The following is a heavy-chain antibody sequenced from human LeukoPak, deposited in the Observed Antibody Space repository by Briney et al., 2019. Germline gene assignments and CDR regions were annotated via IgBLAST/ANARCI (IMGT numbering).Heavy chain of an antibody. J-gene: IGHJ5*02. V-gene: IGHV1-69*05. CDR2: IIPIFGTA. D-gene: IGHD2-15*01. CDR3: ARDVGDIVVVVAANNWFDP. CDR1: GGTFSSYA. Sequence: EASVKVSCKASGGTFSSYAISWVRQAPGQGLEWMGGIIPIFGTANYAQKLQGRVTMTTDTSTSTAYMELRSLRSDDTAVYYCARDVGDIVVVVAANNWFDPWGQGTLVTVSS.